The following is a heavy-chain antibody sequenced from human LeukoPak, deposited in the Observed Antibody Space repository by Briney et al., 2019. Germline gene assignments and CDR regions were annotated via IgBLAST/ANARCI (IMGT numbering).Heavy chain of an antibody. V-gene: IGHV3-30-3*01. CDR3: ARGSQYSSGWLNY. Sequence: GRSLRLSCAASGFTFSDYALHWVRQAPGKGLEWVALISYDGSNKYYADSVKGRFTISRDNSKNTLYLQMNSLRAEDTAVYYCARGSQYSSGWLNYWGQGTLVTVSS. CDR2: ISYDGSNK. D-gene: IGHD6-19*01. J-gene: IGHJ4*02. CDR1: GFTFSDYA.